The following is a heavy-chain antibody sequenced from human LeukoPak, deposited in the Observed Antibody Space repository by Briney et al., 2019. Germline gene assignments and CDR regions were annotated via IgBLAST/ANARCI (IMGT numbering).Heavy chain of an antibody. J-gene: IGHJ6*03. D-gene: IGHD3-22*01. CDR3: ARAYYDSSGYPFYYYYYYMDV. Sequence: SETLSLTCTVPGGSISSYYWSWIRQPPGKGLEWIGYIYYSGSTNYNPSLKSRVTISVDTSKNQFSLKLSSVTAADTAVYYCARAYYDSSGYPFYYYYYYMDVWGKGTTVTVSS. CDR2: IYYSGST. V-gene: IGHV4-59*01. CDR1: GGSISSYY.